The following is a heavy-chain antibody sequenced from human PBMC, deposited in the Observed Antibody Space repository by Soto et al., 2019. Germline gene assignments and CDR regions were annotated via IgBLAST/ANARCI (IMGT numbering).Heavy chain of an antibody. J-gene: IGHJ1*01. V-gene: IGHV3-23*01. CDR2: VVGSGET. CDR3: AKDAVYNDGLWLMEH. Sequence: EVQLLQSGGGLVQPGESLRLSCEASGFAFWHLAMTWVRQAPGKGLECVSGVVGSGETYYADSVKGRFTISRDLSKNTLYLQMNSLRAEDTAVYYCAKDAVYNDGLWLMEHWGQGVLVTVSS. D-gene: IGHD2-21*01. CDR1: GFAFWHLA.